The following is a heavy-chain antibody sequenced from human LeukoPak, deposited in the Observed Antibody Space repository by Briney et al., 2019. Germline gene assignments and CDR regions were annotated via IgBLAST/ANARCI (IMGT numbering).Heavy chain of an antibody. CDR2: IKQDGSEK. J-gene: IGHJ4*02. D-gene: IGHD5-12*01. V-gene: IGHV3-7*01. CDR3: ARDREWLQPFDY. Sequence: GGSLRLSCAASGFTFNSYWMNWVRQAPGKGLEWVANIKQDGSEKYYVDSVKGRFTISRDNSKNTLYLQMNSLRAEDTAVYYCARDREWLQPFDYWGQGTLVTVSS. CDR1: GFTFNSYW.